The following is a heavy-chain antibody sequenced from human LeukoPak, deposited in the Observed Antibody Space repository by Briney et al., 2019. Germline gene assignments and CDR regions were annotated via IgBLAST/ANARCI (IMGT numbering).Heavy chain of an antibody. CDR2: IYSGGST. CDR1: GFTVSSNY. Sequence: GGSLRLSCAASGFTVSSNYMSWVRQAPGKGLEWVSVIYSGGSTYYADSVKGRFTISRDNSKNTLYLQMNSLRAEDTAVYYCARRSNYYYMDVWGKGTTVTVSS. J-gene: IGHJ6*03. V-gene: IGHV3-66*01. CDR3: ARRSNYYYMDV.